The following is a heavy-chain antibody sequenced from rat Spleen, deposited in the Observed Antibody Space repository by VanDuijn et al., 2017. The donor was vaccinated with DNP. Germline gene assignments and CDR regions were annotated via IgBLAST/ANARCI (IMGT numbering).Heavy chain of an antibody. Sequence: EVQLQESGPGLVKPSQSLSLTCSVTGYSITSNFRWSWIRKFPGNTLEWMGYINSAGSTDYNTSPKSRISITRDTSKNQFFLQVNSLTTEDTATYYCAVQLGVFDYWGQGVMVTVSS. CDR3: AVQLGVFDY. CDR1: GYSITSNFR. D-gene: IGHD5-1*01. CDR2: INSAGST. V-gene: IGHV3-3*01. J-gene: IGHJ2*01.